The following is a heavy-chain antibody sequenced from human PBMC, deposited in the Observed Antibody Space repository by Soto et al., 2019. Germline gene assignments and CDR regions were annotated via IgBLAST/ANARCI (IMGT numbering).Heavy chain of an antibody. D-gene: IGHD6-19*01. CDR3: AKDLGYSSGWYRVDY. CDR1: GFTFSSYA. CDR2: ISGSGGST. Sequence: PGGSLRLSCAASGFTFSSYAMSWVRQAPGKGLEWVSAISGSGGSTYYADSVKGRFTISRDNSKNTLYLQMNSLRAEDTAVYYCAKDLGYSSGWYRVDYWGQGTLVTVSS. J-gene: IGHJ4*02. V-gene: IGHV3-23*01.